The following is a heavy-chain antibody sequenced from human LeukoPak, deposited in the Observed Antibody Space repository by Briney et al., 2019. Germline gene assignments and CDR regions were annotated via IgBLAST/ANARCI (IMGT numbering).Heavy chain of an antibody. V-gene: IGHV3-74*01. CDR3: ARGQGHGFDI. J-gene: IGHJ3*02. Sequence: GGSLRLSCAASGFTFSSYWMHWVRQPPGKGLVWVSGINNDGSSTKYADSVKGRFTISRDNAKNTLYLQTNSLRADDTAVYYCARGQGHGFDIWGQGTMVTVSS. CDR2: INNDGSST. CDR1: GFTFSSYW.